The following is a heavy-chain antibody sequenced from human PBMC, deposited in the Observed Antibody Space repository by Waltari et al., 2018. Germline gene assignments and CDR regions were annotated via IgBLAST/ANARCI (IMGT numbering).Heavy chain of an antibody. J-gene: IGHJ4*02. V-gene: IGHV4-59*01. CDR2: IYYSGST. CDR3: ARGGDFWSGHWVDY. Sequence: QVQLQESGPGLVKPSETLSLTCTVSGGSISSYYWSWIRQPPGKGLEWIGYIYYSGSTNYNPSLKSRVTISVDTSKNQFSLKLSSVTAADTAVYYCARGGDFWSGHWVDYWGQGTLVTVSS. CDR1: GGSISSYY. D-gene: IGHD3-3*01.